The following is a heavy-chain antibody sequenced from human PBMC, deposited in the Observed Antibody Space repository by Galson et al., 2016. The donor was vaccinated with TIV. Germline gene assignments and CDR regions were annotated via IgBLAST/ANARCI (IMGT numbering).Heavy chain of an antibody. V-gene: IGHV3-66*02. CDR3: VRERRYCGGDCYLYYYYGMDV. CDR2: ITSDGST. J-gene: IGHJ6*02. CDR1: GFNVSINY. Sequence: LRLSCAAPGFNVSINYMTWVRQAPGKGLDWVSIITSDGSTNYADSVNGRFTISRDKSKNTLYLQMNSLRAEDTAVYYCVRERRYCGGDCYLYYYYGMDVWGQGTTVTVSS. D-gene: IGHD2-21*02.